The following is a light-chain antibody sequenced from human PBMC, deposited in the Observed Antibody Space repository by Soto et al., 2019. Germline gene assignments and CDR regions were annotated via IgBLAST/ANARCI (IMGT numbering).Light chain of an antibody. Sequence: QSALTQPASVSGSPGHSRTICCTGTSSDVGAYDYASWYQQHPDKAPKLMIYEVSNRPSGVSNRFSGSKSVNTATLTISGLQAQDEAYYCCSSYTSSSTRVFGTGTKLTVL. CDR2: EVS. CDR1: SSDVGAYDY. V-gene: IGLV2-14*03. J-gene: IGLJ1*01. CDR3: SSYTSSSTRV.